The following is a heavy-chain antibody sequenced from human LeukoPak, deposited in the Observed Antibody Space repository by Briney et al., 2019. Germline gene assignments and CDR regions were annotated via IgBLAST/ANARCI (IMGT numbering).Heavy chain of an antibody. CDR2: IIPIFGTA. CDR3: ARDPGQYYDILTGYYTPYYFDY. D-gene: IGHD3-9*01. V-gene: IGHV1-69*05. Sequence: GASVKVSRKASGGTFSSYAISWVRQAPGQGLEWMGGIIPIFGTANYAQKFQGRVTMTTETSTSTAYMELRSLRSDDTAVYYCARDPGQYYDILTGYYTPYYFDYWGQGTLVTVSS. J-gene: IGHJ4*02. CDR1: GGTFSSYA.